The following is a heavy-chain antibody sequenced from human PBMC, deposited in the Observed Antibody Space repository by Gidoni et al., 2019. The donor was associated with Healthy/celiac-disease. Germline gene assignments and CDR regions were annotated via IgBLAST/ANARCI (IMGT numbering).Heavy chain of an antibody. J-gene: IGHJ4*02. D-gene: IGHD5-18*01. CDR3: TRHVDTAMVNTADY. CDR2: IRSKANSYAT. Sequence: EVQLVESGGGLVQPGGSLKLSCAASGFTFSGSAMHWVRQASGKGLEWVGRIRSKANSYATAYAASVKGRFTISRDDSKNTAYLQMNSLKTEDTAVYYCTRHVDTAMVNTADYWGQGTLVTVSS. CDR1: GFTFSGSA. V-gene: IGHV3-73*01.